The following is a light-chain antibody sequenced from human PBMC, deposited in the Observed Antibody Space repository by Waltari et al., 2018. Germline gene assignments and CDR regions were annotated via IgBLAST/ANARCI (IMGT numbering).Light chain of an antibody. CDR2: KAS. CDR3: QQYNNYRT. V-gene: IGKV1-5*03. Sequence: DVQMTQSPSTLSASVGDRVTITCRASQSISNSLAWYQQKPGKAPKLLIYKASSLESGVPSRFSGSGSGTEFTLTISSLQPDDFATYYCQQYNNYRTFGQGTKVEIK. CDR1: QSISNS. J-gene: IGKJ1*01.